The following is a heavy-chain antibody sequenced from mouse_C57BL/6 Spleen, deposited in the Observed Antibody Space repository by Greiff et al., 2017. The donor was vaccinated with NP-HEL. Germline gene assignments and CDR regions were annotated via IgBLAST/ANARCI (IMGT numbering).Heavy chain of an antibody. J-gene: IGHJ4*01. D-gene: IGHD2-4*01. CDR2: IHPNSGST. V-gene: IGHV1-64*01. CDR1: GYTFTSYW. Sequence: VQLQQPGAELVKPGASVKLSCKASGYTFTSYWMHWVKQRPGQGLEWIGMIHPNSGSTNYNEKFKSKATLTVDKSSSTAYMQLSSLTSEDSAVYYCARWGDYGAMDYWGQGTSVTVSS. CDR3: ARWGDYGAMDY.